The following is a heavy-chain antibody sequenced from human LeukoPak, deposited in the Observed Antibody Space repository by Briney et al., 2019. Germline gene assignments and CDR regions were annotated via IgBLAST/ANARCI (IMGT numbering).Heavy chain of an antibody. J-gene: IGHJ4*02. CDR2: ISYDGSNK. CDR1: GFTFSSSA. V-gene: IGHV3-30*04. Sequence: GGSLRLFCAASGFTFSSSAMHWVRQAPGKGLEWVAVISYDGSNKYYADSVKGRFTISRDNSKNTLYLQMNSLRAEDTAVYYCARALRTSDFGYWGQGTLVTVSS. D-gene: IGHD1-14*01. CDR3: ARALRTSDFGY.